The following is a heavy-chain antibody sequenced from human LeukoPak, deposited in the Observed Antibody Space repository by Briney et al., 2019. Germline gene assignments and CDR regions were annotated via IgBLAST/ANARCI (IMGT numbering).Heavy chain of an antibody. J-gene: IGHJ6*02. CDR2: ISSSGSTI. Sequence: GGSLILSCAASGFTFSYYYMSWIRQAPGKGLEWVSYISSSGSTIYYADSVKGRFTISRDNAKNSLYLQMDSLRAEDTAVYYCARVDEYDSSTSCSGGMDVWGQGTTVTVSS. CDR1: GFTFSYYY. D-gene: IGHD2-2*01. CDR3: ARVDEYDSSTSCSGGMDV. V-gene: IGHV3-11*01.